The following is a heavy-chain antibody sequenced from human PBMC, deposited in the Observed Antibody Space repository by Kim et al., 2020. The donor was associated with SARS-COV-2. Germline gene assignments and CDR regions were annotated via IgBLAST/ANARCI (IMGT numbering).Heavy chain of an antibody. V-gene: IGHV3-23*01. D-gene: IGHD1-1*01. CDR2: ISASGDST. J-gene: IGHJ4*02. Sequence: GGSLRLSCAASGFTFSNFALIWVRQVPGKGLEWVSAISASGDSTYYADSVRGRFTISRDNSKDTLWLQMNGLRAGDTAIYYCARPGAMRCANCNLDYWGQGTLVTVSS. CDR3: ARPGAMRCANCNLDY. CDR1: GFTFSNFA.